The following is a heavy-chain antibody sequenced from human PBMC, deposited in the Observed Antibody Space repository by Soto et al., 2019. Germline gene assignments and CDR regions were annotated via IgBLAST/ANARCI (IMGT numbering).Heavy chain of an antibody. J-gene: IGHJ4*02. CDR3: ARHEGYCSGGSCVGDY. D-gene: IGHD2-15*01. CDR1: GGSISSSSYY. Sequence: QLQLQESGPGLVKPSETLSLTCTVSGGSISSSSYYWGWIRQPPGKGLEWIGSIYYSGSTYYNPSLKRRVTISVDTSKNQCSLKLSSVTAADTAVYYCARHEGYCSGGSCVGDYWGQGTLVTVSS. V-gene: IGHV4-39*01. CDR2: IYYSGST.